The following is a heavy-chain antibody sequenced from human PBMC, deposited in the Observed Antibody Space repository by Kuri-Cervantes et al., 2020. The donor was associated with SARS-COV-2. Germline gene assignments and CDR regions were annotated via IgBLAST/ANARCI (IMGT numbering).Heavy chain of an antibody. J-gene: IGHJ4*02. D-gene: IGHD3-22*01. CDR3: ARASVVGSGYWGY. Sequence: LSLTCAASGFTVSSNYMSWVRQAPGKGLEWVSVIYSGGSTYYAGSVKGRFTISRDNAKNSLYLQMNSLRAEDTAVYYCARASVVGSGYWGYWGQGTLVTVSS. CDR1: GFTVSSNY. V-gene: IGHV3-53*01. CDR2: IYSGGST.